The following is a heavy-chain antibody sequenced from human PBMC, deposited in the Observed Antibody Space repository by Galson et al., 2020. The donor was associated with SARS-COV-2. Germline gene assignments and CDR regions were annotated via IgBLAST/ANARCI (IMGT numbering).Heavy chain of an antibody. CDR3: ARDSSMVAHGVDY. Sequence: GGSLRLSCAASGFTFSSYGMHWVRQTPGKGLEWVAVLWPDGRYKYDAASVKGRFTISRDNSKNTLSLQMNSLRAEDTALYYCARDSSMVAHGVDYWGQGTLVTVSS. V-gene: IGHV3-33*01. CDR2: LWPDGRYK. CDR1: GFTFSSYG. D-gene: IGHD2-15*01. J-gene: IGHJ4*02.